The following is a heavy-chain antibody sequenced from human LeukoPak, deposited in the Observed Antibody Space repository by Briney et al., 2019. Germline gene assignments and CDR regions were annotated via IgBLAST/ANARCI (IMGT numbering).Heavy chain of an antibody. CDR1: GFTFSSYS. Sequence: TGGSLRLSCAASGFTFSSYSMNWVRQAPGKGLEWVSYISSSSSTIYYADSVKGRFTISRDNAKNSLYLQMNSLRAEDTAVYYCARDYFTFGGVIVASWGQGTLVTVSS. J-gene: IGHJ5*02. CDR2: ISSSSSTI. D-gene: IGHD3-16*02. V-gene: IGHV3-48*04. CDR3: ARDYFTFGGVIVAS.